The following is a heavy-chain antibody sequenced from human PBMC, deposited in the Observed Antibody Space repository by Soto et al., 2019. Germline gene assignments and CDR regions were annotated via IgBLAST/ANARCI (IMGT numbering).Heavy chain of an antibody. CDR2: INHSGST. CDR3: ASLSLYYDILTGYFAGMDV. V-gene: IGHV4-34*01. D-gene: IGHD3-9*01. J-gene: IGHJ6*02. Sequence: PSETLSLTCAVYGGSFSGYYWSWIRQPPGKGLEWIGEINHSGSTNYNPSLKSRVTISVDTSKNQFSLKLSSVTAADTAVYYCASLSLYYDILTGYFAGMDVWGQGTTVTVSS. CDR1: GGSFSGYY.